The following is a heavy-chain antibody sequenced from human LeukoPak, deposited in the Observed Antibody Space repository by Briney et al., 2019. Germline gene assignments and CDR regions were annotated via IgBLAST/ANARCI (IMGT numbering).Heavy chain of an antibody. CDR1: GGSISSSGYS. CDR2: IYQSGST. CDR3: AREAGN. V-gene: IGHV4-30-2*01. Sequence: PSETLSLTCAVSGGSISSSGYSWSWIRQPPGKGLEWIGYIYQSGSTYYNPSLRSRVTISVDRSKNQFSLNLTSVTAADTAMYYCAREAGNWGQGTLVTVSS. J-gene: IGHJ4*02.